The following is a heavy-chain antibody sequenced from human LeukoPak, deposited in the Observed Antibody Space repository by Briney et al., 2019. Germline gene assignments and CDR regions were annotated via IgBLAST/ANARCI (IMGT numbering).Heavy chain of an antibody. J-gene: IGHJ4*02. V-gene: IGHV3-23*01. CDR1: GFTFSSYA. CDR2: ISGSGDST. CDR3: AKVRSIMVRGVIDH. D-gene: IGHD3-10*01. Sequence: GGSLRLSCAASGFTFSSYAMSWVRQAPGKGLEWVSAISGSGDSTYYADSVKGRFTISRDNSKNTLYLQMNSLRAEDTAVYYCAKVRSIMVRGVIDHWGQGTLVAVSS.